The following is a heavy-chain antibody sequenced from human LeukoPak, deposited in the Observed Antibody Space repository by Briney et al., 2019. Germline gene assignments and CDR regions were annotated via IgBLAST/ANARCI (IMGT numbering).Heavy chain of an antibody. V-gene: IGHV4-30-2*01. Sequence: PSETLSLTCTVSGGSISSDIYYWSWIRRPPGKALEWIGYIYHSGSTYYNLSLKSRVTISVDRSKNQFSLKLSSVTAADTAVYYCARGAGTYDPYYFDYWGQGTLVTVSS. J-gene: IGHJ4*02. D-gene: IGHD3-10*01. CDR3: ARGAGTYDPYYFDY. CDR2: IYHSGST. CDR1: GGSISSDIYY.